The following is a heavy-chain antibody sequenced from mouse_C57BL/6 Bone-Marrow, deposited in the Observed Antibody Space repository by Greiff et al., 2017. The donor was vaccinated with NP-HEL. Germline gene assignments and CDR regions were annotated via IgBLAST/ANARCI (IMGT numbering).Heavy chain of an antibody. CDR3: ARTRYPLAMDY. J-gene: IGHJ4*01. CDR2: INPNNGGT. CDR1: GYTFTDYY. V-gene: IGHV1-26*01. Sequence: EVQLQQSGPELVKPGASVKISCKASGYTFTDYYMNWVKQSHGKSLEWIGDINPNNGGTSYNQKFKGKATLTVDKSSSTAYMELRSLTSEDSAVYYCARTRYPLAMDYWGQGTSVTVSS.